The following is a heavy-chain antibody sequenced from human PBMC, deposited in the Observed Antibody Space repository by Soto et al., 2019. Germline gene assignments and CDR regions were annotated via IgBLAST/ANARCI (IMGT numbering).Heavy chain of an antibody. J-gene: IGHJ4*02. CDR1: GGSISSGGYY. CDR3: ARGVTLVRGVIHTPYFDY. V-gene: IGHV4-31*03. CDR2: IYYSGST. Sequence: SETLSLTCTVSGGSISSGGYYWSWIRQHQGKGLEWIGYIYYSGSTYYNPSLKSRVTISVDTSKNQFSLKLSSVTAADTAVYYCARGVTLVRGVIHTPYFDYWGQGALVTVSS. D-gene: IGHD3-10*01.